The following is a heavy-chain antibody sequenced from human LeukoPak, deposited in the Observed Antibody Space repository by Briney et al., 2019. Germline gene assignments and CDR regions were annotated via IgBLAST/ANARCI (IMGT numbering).Heavy chain of an antibody. CDR3: AKNPCSSTSCYGDY. CDR1: GFTLSSYA. CDR2: ISGSGGST. V-gene: IGHV3-23*01. D-gene: IGHD2-2*01. J-gene: IGHJ4*02. Sequence: GGSLRLSCAASGFTLSSYAMNWVRQAPGKGLEWVSAISGSGGSTYYADSVKGRFTISRDNSKNTLYLQMNSLRAEDTAVYYCAKNPCSSTSCYGDYWGQGTLVTVSS.